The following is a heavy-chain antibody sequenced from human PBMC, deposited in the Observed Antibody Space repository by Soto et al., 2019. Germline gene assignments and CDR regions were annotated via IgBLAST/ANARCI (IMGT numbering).Heavy chain of an antibody. Sequence: SQTLSLTCVISGDSVSSNGVCWNWIRQSPSRGLQRLGRIYYRSKWFHDYAASVESRMAINPDTSRNQFSLQLNYVTPEDTAVYYCARVHCSAGTCLDGLDFWGQGTTVTVSS. CDR2: IYYRSKWFH. CDR1: GDSVSSNGVC. J-gene: IGHJ6*02. V-gene: IGHV6-1*01. CDR3: ARVHCSAGTCLDGLDF. D-gene: IGHD2-15*01.